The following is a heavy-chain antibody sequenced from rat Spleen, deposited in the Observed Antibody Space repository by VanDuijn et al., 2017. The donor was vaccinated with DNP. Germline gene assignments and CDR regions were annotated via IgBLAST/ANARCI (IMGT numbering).Heavy chain of an antibody. V-gene: IGHV5-31*01. CDR1: RFTFSSYW. CDR2: ISSSGAYT. D-gene: IGHD1-11*01. CDR3: AGQGTTGNPYWYFDF. J-gene: IGHJ2*01. Sequence: EVQLVESGGDLVQPGRSLKLSCVASRFTFSSYWMTWIRQVPGKGLEWVASISSSGAYTYYPDSVKGRFTISRDNAKNTLYLQMDSLRSEDTATYYCAGQGTTGNPYWYFDFWGQGVMVTVSS.